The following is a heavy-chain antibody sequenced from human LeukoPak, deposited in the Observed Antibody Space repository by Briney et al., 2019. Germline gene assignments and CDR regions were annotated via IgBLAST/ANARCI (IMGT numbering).Heavy chain of an antibody. CDR1: GGTFSSYA. CDR2: IIPIFGTA. V-gene: IGHV1-69*13. Sequence: GASVKASCKASGGTFSSYAISWVRQAPGQGLEWMGGIIPIFGTANYAQKFQGRVTITADESTSTAYMELSSLRSEDTAVYYCARVCREVRGVRTFDIWGQGTMVTVSS. CDR3: ARVCREVRGVRTFDI. J-gene: IGHJ3*02. D-gene: IGHD3-10*01.